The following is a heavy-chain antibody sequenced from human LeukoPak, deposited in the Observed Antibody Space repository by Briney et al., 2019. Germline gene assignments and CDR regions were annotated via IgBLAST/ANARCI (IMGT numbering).Heavy chain of an antibody. CDR1: GGTFSSYA. J-gene: IGHJ6*03. CDR2: IIPIFGTA. Sequence: GASVKVSCKASGGTFSSYAISWVRQAPGQGLEWMGGIIPIFGTANYAQKFQGRVTITADESTSTAYMELSSLRSEDAAVYYCARVRYSYGPGPMDVWGKGTTVTVSS. V-gene: IGHV1-69*13. D-gene: IGHD5-18*01. CDR3: ARVRYSYGPGPMDV.